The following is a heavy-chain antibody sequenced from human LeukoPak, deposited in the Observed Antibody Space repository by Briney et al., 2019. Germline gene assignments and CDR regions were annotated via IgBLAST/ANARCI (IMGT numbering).Heavy chain of an antibody. CDR3: ARARCTNGVCLLNWFDP. CDR1: GGTFSSYA. D-gene: IGHD2-8*01. Sequence: ASVKVSCKASGGTFSSYAISWVRQAPGQGLEWMGRIIPLFGTANYAQKFQGRVTFTTDESTITAYMELSSPRSEDTAVYYCARARCTNGVCLLNWFDPWGQGTLFTVSS. J-gene: IGHJ5*02. CDR2: IIPLFGTA. V-gene: IGHV1-69*05.